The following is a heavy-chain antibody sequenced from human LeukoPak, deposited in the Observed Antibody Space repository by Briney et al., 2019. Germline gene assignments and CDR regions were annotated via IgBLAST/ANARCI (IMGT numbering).Heavy chain of an antibody. CDR2: LSHGGTGT. Sequence: TGGSLRLSCAASGFTFRNFAMSWVRQAPGKGLEWVSGLSHGGTGTFYAASVKGRFTISRDDSNSTLFLQMDNLRVEDTATYYCAKDIELFMSWGQGTLVIVSS. J-gene: IGHJ5*02. CDR3: AKDIELFMS. D-gene: IGHD1-26*01. V-gene: IGHV3-23*01. CDR1: GFTFRNFA.